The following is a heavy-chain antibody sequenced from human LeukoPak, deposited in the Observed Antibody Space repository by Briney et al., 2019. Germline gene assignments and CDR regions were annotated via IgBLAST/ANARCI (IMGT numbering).Heavy chain of an antibody. CDR1: GYTFTSYA. CDR3: ARSPPTAMAAGFDY. V-gene: IGHV1-3*01. Sequence: ASVKVSCKASGYTFTSYAMHWVRQAPGQRLEWMGWINAGNGNTKYSQKFQGRVTITRDTSASTAYMELSSLRSEDTAVYYCARSPPTAMAAGFDYWGQGTLVTVSP. CDR2: INAGNGNT. D-gene: IGHD5-18*01. J-gene: IGHJ4*02.